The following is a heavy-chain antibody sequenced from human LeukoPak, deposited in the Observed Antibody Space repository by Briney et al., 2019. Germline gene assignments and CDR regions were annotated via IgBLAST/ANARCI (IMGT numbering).Heavy chain of an antibody. V-gene: IGHV3-30*18. CDR1: GFTFSSYG. D-gene: IGHD3-3*01. Sequence: GGSLRLSCAASGFTFSSYGMHWVRQAPGKGLEWVAVISYDGSNKYYDASVKGRFTISRDNSKNTLYLQMNSLRAEDTAVYYCAKDGSAYYDFWSGYSTGYYYYGMDVWGQGTTVTVSS. CDR2: ISYDGSNK. CDR3: AKDGSAYYDFWSGYSTGYYYYGMDV. J-gene: IGHJ6*02.